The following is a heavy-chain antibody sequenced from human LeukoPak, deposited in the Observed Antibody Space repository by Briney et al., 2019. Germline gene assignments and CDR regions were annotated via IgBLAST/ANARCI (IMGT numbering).Heavy chain of an antibody. J-gene: IGHJ4*02. CDR3: AREENYYDSSGFHRFFDY. CDR2: IYYSGST. V-gene: IGHV4-59*12. CDR1: GGSISSYY. D-gene: IGHD3-22*01. Sequence: SETLSLTCTVSGGSISSYYWSWIRQPPGKGLEWIGYIYYSGSTNYNPSLKSRVTIPVDTSKNQFSLKLSSVTAADTAVYYCAREENYYDSSGFHRFFDYWGQGTLVTVSS.